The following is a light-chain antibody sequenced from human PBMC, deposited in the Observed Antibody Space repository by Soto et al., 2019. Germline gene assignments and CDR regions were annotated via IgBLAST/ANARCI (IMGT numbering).Light chain of an antibody. CDR3: QQSYSPLSIT. CDR1: ESISRH. V-gene: IGKV1-39*01. CDR2: AAS. J-gene: IGKJ5*01. Sequence: DIQMTQSPSSLSASVGDRVTITCRASESISRHLNWYQQKPGKAPKLLIYAASSLQNGVPSRFSGGGSGTDFTLTISNLQPEYFATYYCQQSYSPLSITFGQGTRLEIK.